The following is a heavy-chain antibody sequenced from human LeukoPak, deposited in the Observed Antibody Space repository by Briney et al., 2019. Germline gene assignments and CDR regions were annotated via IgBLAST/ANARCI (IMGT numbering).Heavy chain of an antibody. Sequence: GGSLRLSCAASGFTVSSNYMSWVRQAPGKGLEWVAVISYDGSNKYYADSVKGRFTISRDNSKNTLYLQMNSLRAEDTAVYYCAKALWFGGAYYYGMDVWGQGTTVTVSS. CDR1: GFTVSSNY. J-gene: IGHJ6*02. V-gene: IGHV3-30*18. CDR2: ISYDGSNK. CDR3: AKALWFGGAYYYGMDV. D-gene: IGHD3-10*01.